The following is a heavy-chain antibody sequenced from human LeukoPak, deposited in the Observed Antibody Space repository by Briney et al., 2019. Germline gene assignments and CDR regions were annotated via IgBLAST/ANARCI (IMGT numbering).Heavy chain of an antibody. CDR3: AKENWYLYNNNWYKTWFDP. V-gene: IGHV3-30*04. Sequence: GSLRLSCAASGFTFSSYAMHWVRQAPGKGLEWVAVISYDGGNKYYADSVKGRFTISRDNSKNTLYLQMNSLRAEDTAIYYCAKENWYLYNNNWYKTWFDPWGQGTLVTVSS. CDR2: ISYDGGNK. D-gene: IGHD6-13*01. CDR1: GFTFSSYA. J-gene: IGHJ5*02.